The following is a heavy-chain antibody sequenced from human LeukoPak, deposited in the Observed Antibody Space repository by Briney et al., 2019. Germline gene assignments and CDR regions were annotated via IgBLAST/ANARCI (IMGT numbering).Heavy chain of an antibody. CDR2: ISAYNGDT. Sequence: ASVKVSCRASGYNFTNYGINWVRQAPGQGLEWMGWISAYNGDTNSAQKFQGRVTMTTDTSTSTAHMELRSLTSDDTAVYYCARDSRNDYWGQGTLVTVSS. D-gene: IGHD1-14*01. CDR1: GYNFTNYG. J-gene: IGHJ4*02. CDR3: ARDSRNDY. V-gene: IGHV1-18*01.